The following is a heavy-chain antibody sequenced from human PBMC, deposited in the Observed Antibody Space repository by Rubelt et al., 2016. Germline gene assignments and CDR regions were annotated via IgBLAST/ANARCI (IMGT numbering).Heavy chain of an antibody. J-gene: IGHJ4*02. CDR2: IYYSGST. CDR3: ARGRFLEWLPPDY. Sequence: QLQLQESGLGLVKLSETLSLTCTVSGGSISSSSYYWGWIRQPPGKGLEWIGSIYYSGSTYYNPSLKSRVTISVDTSKNQFSLKLSSGTAADTAVYYCARGRFLEWLPPDYWGQGTLVTVSS. V-gene: IGHV4-39*01. D-gene: IGHD3-3*01. CDR1: GGSISSSSYY.